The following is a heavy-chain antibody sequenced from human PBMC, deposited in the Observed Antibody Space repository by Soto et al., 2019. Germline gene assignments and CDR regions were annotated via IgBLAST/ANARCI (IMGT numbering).Heavy chain of an antibody. J-gene: IGHJ4*02. CDR1: GERVSNNTVT. V-gene: IGHV6-1*01. CDR2: TYYRSQWYN. Sequence: PSQGRSLTCAISGERVSNNTVTWRWIRQSPSRGLEWLGRTYYRSQWYNEYALSVKGRITINPDTSKNQFSLQLNSVTPEDTAVYYCARGVNKTGFVGLDYWGQGTLVTVTS. D-gene: IGHD3-9*01. CDR3: ARGVNKTGFVGLDY.